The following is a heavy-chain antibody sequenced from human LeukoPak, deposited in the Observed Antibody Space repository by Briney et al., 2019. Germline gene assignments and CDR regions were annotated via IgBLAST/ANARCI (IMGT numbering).Heavy chain of an antibody. D-gene: IGHD3-22*01. CDR1: GYTFTSYY. Sequence: ASVKVSCKASGYTFTSYYMHWVRRAPGQGLEWMGIINPSGGSTSYAQKFQGRVTMTRDMSTSTAYMELSSLRSEDTAVYYCARGAHYYDSSGFQYFQHWGQGTLVTVSS. J-gene: IGHJ1*01. CDR2: INPSGGST. V-gene: IGHV1-46*01. CDR3: ARGAHYYDSSGFQYFQH.